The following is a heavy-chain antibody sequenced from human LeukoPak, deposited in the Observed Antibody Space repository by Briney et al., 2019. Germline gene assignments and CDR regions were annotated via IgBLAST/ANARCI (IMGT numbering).Heavy chain of an antibody. Sequence: GGSLRLSCAASGFTFSSYWMSWVRQAPGKGLEWVAVISYDGSNKYYADSVKGRFTISRDNSKNTLYLQMNSLRAEDTAIYYCAKVGGLGYWDHYNWFDPWGQGTLVTVSS. V-gene: IGHV3-30*18. D-gene: IGHD2-21*01. J-gene: IGHJ5*02. CDR1: GFTFSSYW. CDR3: AKVGGLGYWDHYNWFDP. CDR2: ISYDGSNK.